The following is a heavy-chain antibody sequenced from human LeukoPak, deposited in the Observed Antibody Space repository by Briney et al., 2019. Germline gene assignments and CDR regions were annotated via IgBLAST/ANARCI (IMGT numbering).Heavy chain of an antibody. J-gene: IGHJ6*03. CDR1: GFTFSSYW. CDR2: IKQDGSEK. V-gene: IGHV3-7*03. Sequence: GGSLRLSCAASGFTFSSYWMRWVLQARGKGVEWLANIKQDGSEKYYGESVKGGFTISRENTKNLLCLKMDSLRDEDTALYSCARGCGGSCYSGPDYYYYMGVWGKGTMVTVSS. CDR3: ARGCGGSCYSGPDYYYYMGV. D-gene: IGHD2-15*01.